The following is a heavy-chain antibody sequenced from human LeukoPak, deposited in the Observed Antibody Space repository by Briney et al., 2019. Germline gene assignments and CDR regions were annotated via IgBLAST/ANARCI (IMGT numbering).Heavy chain of an antibody. CDR3: ARETDTYVDY. Sequence: GGSLRLSCAASGFTFSSYAMHWVRQAPGKGLEWVAVISYDGSNKYYADSVKGRFTISRDNSKNTLYLQMNSLRAEDTAVYYCARETDTYVDYWGQGTLVTVSS. D-gene: IGHD3-9*01. V-gene: IGHV3-30-3*01. CDR2: ISYDGSNK. J-gene: IGHJ4*02. CDR1: GFTFSSYA.